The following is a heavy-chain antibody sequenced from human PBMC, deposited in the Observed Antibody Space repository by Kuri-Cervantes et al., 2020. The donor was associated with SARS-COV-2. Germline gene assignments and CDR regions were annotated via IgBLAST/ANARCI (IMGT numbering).Heavy chain of an antibody. Sequence: GESLKISCAASGFTFSSYWMSWVRQAPGKGLEWVANIKQDGSEKYYVNSVKGRFTISRDNAKNSLYLQMNSLRAEDTAVYYCARDRVSYGSFLDYWGQGTLVTVSS. CDR3: ARDRVSYGSFLDY. V-gene: IGHV3-7*03. J-gene: IGHJ4*02. CDR2: IKQDGSEK. D-gene: IGHD5-18*01. CDR1: GFTFSSYW.